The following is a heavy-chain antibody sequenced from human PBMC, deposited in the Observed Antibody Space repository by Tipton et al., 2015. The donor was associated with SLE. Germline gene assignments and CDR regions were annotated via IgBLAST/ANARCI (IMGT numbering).Heavy chain of an antibody. J-gene: IGHJ6*02. D-gene: IGHD2-2*01. Sequence: SLRLSCAVSGPSHEYYAMHWVRQVPGKGLEWVAGYSLDTARIDYVDAVKGRFTVSRDKDKNVLFLQMNSLRPEDTARYYCGKDIMPGGLDVWGQGTTVTVSS. CDR1: GPSHEYYA. V-gene: IGHV3-9*01. CDR3: GKDIMPGGLDV. CDR2: YSLDTARI.